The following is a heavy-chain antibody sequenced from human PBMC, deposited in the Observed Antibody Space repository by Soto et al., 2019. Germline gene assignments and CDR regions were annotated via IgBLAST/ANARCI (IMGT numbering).Heavy chain of an antibody. CDR2: IIPIFGTA. V-gene: IGHV1-69*13. CDR3: ARDRAGTLDY. CDR1: GGTFSSYA. Sequence: GASVKVSCKACGGTFSSYAISWVRQAPGQGLEWMGGIIPIFGTANYAQKFQGRVTITADESTSTAYMELSSLRSEDTAVYYCARDRAGTLDYWGQGTLVTVSS. D-gene: IGHD6-13*01. J-gene: IGHJ4*02.